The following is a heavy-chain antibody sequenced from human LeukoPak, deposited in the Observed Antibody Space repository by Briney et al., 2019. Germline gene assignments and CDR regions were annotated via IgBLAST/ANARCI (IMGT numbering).Heavy chain of an antibody. J-gene: IGHJ4*02. D-gene: IGHD6-19*01. V-gene: IGHV3-66*01. CDR3: AGAPSSGWPDFDY. Sequence: GGSLRLSCAASGFSFSVYSMNWVRQAPGKGLEWVSVIYSGGSTYYADSVKGRFTISRDNSKNTLYLQMNSLRAEDTAVYYCAGAPSSGWPDFDYWGQGTLVTVSS. CDR1: GFSFSVYS. CDR2: IYSGGST.